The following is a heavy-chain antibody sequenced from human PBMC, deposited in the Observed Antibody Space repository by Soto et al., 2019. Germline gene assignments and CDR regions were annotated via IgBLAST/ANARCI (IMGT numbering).Heavy chain of an antibody. V-gene: IGHV1-3*01. J-gene: IGHJ4*02. CDR3: AGDSSGYYYEIDY. Sequence: ASVKVSCKASGYTFTSYAMHWVRQAPGQRLEWMGWINAGNGNTKYSQKFQGRVTITRDTSASTAYMELSSLRSEDTAVYYCAGDSSGYYYEIDYRGQGTLVTVSS. CDR1: GYTFTSYA. CDR2: INAGNGNT. D-gene: IGHD3-22*01.